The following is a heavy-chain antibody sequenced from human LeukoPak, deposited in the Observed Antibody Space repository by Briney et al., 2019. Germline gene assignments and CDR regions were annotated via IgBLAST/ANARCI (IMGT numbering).Heavy chain of an antibody. CDR2: INWNSDSI. J-gene: IGHJ4*02. CDR3: ARGSIAVAVGKYYFDY. CDR1: GFTFDDYA. V-gene: IGHV3-9*01. D-gene: IGHD6-19*01. Sequence: PGRSLRLSCAVSGFTFDDYAMHWVRQVPGKGLEWVSGINWNSDSIGYADSVKGRFTTSRDNSKNTLYLQMNSLRAEDTAVYYCARGSIAVAVGKYYFDYWGQGALVTVSS.